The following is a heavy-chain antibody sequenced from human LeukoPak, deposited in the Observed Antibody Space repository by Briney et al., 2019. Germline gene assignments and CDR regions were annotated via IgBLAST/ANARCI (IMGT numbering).Heavy chain of an antibody. Sequence: GGSLRLSCAASGFTFSRYWMHWVRQAPGKGLVWVSRINPDGSTTSYADSVKGRFTISRDNAKNSLYLQMNSLRAEDTAVYYCARRRTTGTTGDAFDIWGQGTMVTVSS. V-gene: IGHV3-74*01. CDR2: INPDGSTT. D-gene: IGHD1-1*01. CDR1: GFTFSRYW. J-gene: IGHJ3*02. CDR3: ARRRTTGTTGDAFDI.